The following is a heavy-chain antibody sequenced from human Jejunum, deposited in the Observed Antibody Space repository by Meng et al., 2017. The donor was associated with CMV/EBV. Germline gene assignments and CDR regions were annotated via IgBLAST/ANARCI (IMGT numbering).Heavy chain of an antibody. V-gene: IGHV3-30*02. CDR3: AKQGDPSAYFFDF. CDR1: GFSVSSFG. J-gene: IGHJ4*02. D-gene: IGHD3-10*01. CDR2: IRYDLATK. Sequence: SGFSVSSFGMHWVRQAPGKGLEWVAYIRYDLATKYYVDSVKGRFTISRDNSRNSVSLQMNSLRDDDTAIYYCAKQGDPSAYFFDFWGEGTMVTVSS.